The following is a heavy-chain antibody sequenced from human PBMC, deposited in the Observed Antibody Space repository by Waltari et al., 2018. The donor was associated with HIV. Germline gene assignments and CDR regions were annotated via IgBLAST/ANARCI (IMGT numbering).Heavy chain of an antibody. J-gene: IGHJ4*02. CDR1: GFALSGFG. Sequence: QVQLVESGGGEVHPGESLRLSCNASGFALSGFGMHWFRQAEGKGLEWRAISAYDAVKQFYADSVKGRFTISRDNSRNLLFLQMTSLAPEDTAMYYCARSPTPTKMPYWGQGTRVTVST. D-gene: IGHD2-2*01. CDR3: ARSPTPTKMPY. CDR2: SAYDAVKQ. V-gene: IGHV3-30*03.